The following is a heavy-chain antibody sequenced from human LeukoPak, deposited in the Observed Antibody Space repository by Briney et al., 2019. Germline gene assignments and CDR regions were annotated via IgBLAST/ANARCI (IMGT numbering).Heavy chain of an antibody. J-gene: IGHJ4*02. CDR1: GGSISSYY. CDR2: IYYSGST. Sequence: PSETLSLTCTVSGGSISSYYWSWIRQPPGKGLGWIGYIYYSGSTNYNPSLKSRVTISVDTSKNQFSLKLSSVTAADTAVYYCAKGGSGSSSDYWGQGTLVTVSS. D-gene: IGHD3-10*01. CDR3: AKGGSGSSSDY. V-gene: IGHV4-59*01.